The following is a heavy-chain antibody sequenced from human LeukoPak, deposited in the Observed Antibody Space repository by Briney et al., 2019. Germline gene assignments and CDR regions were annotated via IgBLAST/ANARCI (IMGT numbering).Heavy chain of an antibody. J-gene: IGHJ3*02. Sequence: PGGSLRLSCAASGFTFSSYEMNWVRQAPGTGLEWLSYISGRGSTIYYADSVKGRFTISRDNAKSSPYLQMNTLRAEDTAVYYCARAGHVISMIVVLDAFDIWGQGTMVTVSS. CDR1: GFTFSSYE. D-gene: IGHD3-22*01. V-gene: IGHV3-48*03. CDR3: ARAGHVISMIVVLDAFDI. CDR2: ISGRGSTI.